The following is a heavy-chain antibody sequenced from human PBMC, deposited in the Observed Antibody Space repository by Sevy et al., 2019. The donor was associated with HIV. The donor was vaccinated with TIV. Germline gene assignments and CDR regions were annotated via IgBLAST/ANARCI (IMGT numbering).Heavy chain of an antibody. D-gene: IGHD6-19*01. V-gene: IGHV3-15*01. CDR1: GFTFSNAW. CDR2: IKSKTDGGTT. Sequence: GGSLRLSCAASGFTFSNAWMSWVRQAPGKGLEWVGRIKSKTDGGTTDYAAPVKGRFTISRDDSKNTLYLQMNSLKTDDTAVYYCTTAIAVAGYYYYYGMDVWGQGTTVTVSS. J-gene: IGHJ6*02. CDR3: TTAIAVAGYYYYYGMDV.